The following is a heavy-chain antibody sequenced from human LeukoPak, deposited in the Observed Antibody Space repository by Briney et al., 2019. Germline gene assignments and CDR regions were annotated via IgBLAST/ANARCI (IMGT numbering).Heavy chain of an antibody. CDR1: GFTFSSYA. V-gene: IGHV3-23*01. D-gene: IGHD2-2*02. CDR2: ISGSGGST. J-gene: IGHJ4*02. CDR3: ARSGMKVVPAAIGALY. Sequence: GGSLRLSCAASGFTFSSYAMSWVRQAPGKGLEWVSAISGSGGSTYYADSVKGRFTISRDNAKNSLYLQMNSLRAEDTAVYYCARSGMKVVPAAIGALYWGQGTLVTVSS.